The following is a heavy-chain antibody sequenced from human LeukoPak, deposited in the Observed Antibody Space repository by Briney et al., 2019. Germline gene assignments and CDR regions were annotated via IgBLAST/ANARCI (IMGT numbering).Heavy chain of an antibody. V-gene: IGHV4-34*01. CDR1: GGSFSGYY. J-gene: IGHJ4*02. CDR2: INHSGST. D-gene: IGHD3-3*01. Sequence: SETLSLTCAVYGGSFSGYYWSWIRQPPGKGVEWIGEINHSGSTNYNPSLKSRVTISVDTSKNQFSLKLSSVTAADTAVYYCARPIWSGGPYGYWGQGTLVTVSS. CDR3: ARPIWSGGPYGY.